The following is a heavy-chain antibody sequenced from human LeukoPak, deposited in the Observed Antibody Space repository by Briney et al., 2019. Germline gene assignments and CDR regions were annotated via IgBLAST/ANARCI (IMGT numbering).Heavy chain of an antibody. CDR3: AKFGSSSWTRWFDP. CDR2: ISPSGGST. V-gene: IGHV3-23*01. D-gene: IGHD6-13*01. J-gene: IGHJ5*02. Sequence: GGSLRLSCAASGFTFSSYVMTWVRQAPGKGLEWVSGISPSGGSTYYADSVKGRFTISRDNSKNTLYLQMNSLRAEDTAVYYCAKFGSSSWTRWFDPWGQGTLVTVSS. CDR1: GFTFSSYV.